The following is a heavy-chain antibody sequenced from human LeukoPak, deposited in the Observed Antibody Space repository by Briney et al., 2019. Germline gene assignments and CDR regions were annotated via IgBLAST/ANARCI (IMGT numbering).Heavy chain of an antibody. CDR3: ARDTKTTIFGVVINMYYFDY. CDR1: GGTFSSYA. CDR2: IIPIFGTA. J-gene: IGHJ4*02. V-gene: IGHV1-69*13. Sequence: SVKVSCKASGGTFSSYAISWVRQAPGQGLEWMGGIIPIFGTANYAQKFQGRVTITADESTSTAYMELSSLRSEDTAVYYCARDTKTTIFGVVINMYYFDYWGQGTLVTVSS. D-gene: IGHD3-3*01.